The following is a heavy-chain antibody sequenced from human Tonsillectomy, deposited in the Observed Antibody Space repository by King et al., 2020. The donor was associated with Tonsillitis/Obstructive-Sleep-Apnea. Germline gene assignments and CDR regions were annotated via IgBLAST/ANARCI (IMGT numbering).Heavy chain of an antibody. CDR2: LTWNSGTI. D-gene: IGHD2-21*01. CDR3: AKANTYCGGDCSQDLYFDY. Sequence: VQLVESGGGLVQPGRSLRLSCAASGFTFDDYAMHWVRQAPGKGLEGVSGLTWNSGTIGHADSVKGRFTISRDNAENSLYLQMNSLRAEDTALYYCAKANTYCGGDCSQDLYFDYWGQGTLVTVSS. CDR1: GFTFDDYA. V-gene: IGHV3-9*01. J-gene: IGHJ4*02.